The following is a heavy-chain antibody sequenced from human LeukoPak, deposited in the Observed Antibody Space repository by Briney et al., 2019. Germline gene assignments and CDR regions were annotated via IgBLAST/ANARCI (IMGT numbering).Heavy chain of an antibody. CDR2: ISSSSSYI. CDR1: GFTFSSYS. V-gene: IGHV3-21*01. Sequence: GGSLRLSCAASGFTFSSYSMKWVRQAPGKGLEWVSSISSSSSYIYYADSVKGRFTISRDNAKNSLYLQMNSLRAEDTAVYYCARDRVLRYFDWSKDFDYWGQGTLVTVSS. D-gene: IGHD3-9*01. J-gene: IGHJ4*02. CDR3: ARDRVLRYFDWSKDFDY.